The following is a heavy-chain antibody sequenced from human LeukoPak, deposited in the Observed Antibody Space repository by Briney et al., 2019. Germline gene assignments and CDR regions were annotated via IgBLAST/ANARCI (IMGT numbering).Heavy chain of an antibody. Sequence: PGGSLRLSCAASGFTFSSYGMSWVRQAPGKGLEWVSGISGSGGSTYHADSVKGRFTISRDNSKSTLSLQMNSLRAEDTAVYYCAKGRRSSWYFDYWGQGTLVTVSS. J-gene: IGHJ4*02. CDR1: GFTFSSYG. CDR3: AKGRRSSWYFDY. V-gene: IGHV3-23*01. CDR2: ISGSGGST. D-gene: IGHD6-13*01.